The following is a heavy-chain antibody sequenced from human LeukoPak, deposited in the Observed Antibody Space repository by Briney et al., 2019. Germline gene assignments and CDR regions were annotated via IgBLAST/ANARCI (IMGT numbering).Heavy chain of an antibody. CDR3: AKDMGSFGTFDY. V-gene: IGHV3-9*01. CDR1: GFTFDDYA. CDR2: ISWNSGSI. J-gene: IGHJ4*02. D-gene: IGHD3-10*01. Sequence: GGSLRLSYAASGFTFDDYAMHWVRQAPGKGLEWVSGISWNSGSIGYADSVKGRFTISRDNAKNSLYLQMNSLRAEDTALYYCAKDMGSFGTFDYWGQGTLVTVSS.